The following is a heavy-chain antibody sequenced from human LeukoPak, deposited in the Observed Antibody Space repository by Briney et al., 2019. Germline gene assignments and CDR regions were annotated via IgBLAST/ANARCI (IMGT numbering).Heavy chain of an antibody. J-gene: IGHJ4*02. CDR1: GFTFSSYE. D-gene: IGHD2-2*01. V-gene: IGHV3-48*03. CDR2: ISSSGSTI. Sequence: GGSLRLSCAGSGFTFSSYEMNWVRQAPGKGLEWISYISSSGSTIQSADSVKGRFTISRDNAKNSLYLQMNSLRAEDTALYYCARKYCSTTSCLFDYWGQGTLVTVSS. CDR3: ARKYCSTTSCLFDY.